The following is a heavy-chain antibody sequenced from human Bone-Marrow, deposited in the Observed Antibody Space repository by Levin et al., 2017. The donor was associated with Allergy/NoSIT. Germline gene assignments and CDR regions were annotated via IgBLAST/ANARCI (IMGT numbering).Heavy chain of an antibody. D-gene: IGHD3-3*01. Sequence: PSETLSLTCTVSGGSISGYYWSWMRQPPGKALEWIGYIYYTGSTNYNPSLKSRVTISVDTSKNQFSLKLRSVTAADTAVYYCARVAVNYDVYYFDYWGQGTLVTVSS. CDR1: GGSISGYY. J-gene: IGHJ4*02. CDR2: IYYTGST. CDR3: ARVAVNYDVYYFDY. V-gene: IGHV4-59*12.